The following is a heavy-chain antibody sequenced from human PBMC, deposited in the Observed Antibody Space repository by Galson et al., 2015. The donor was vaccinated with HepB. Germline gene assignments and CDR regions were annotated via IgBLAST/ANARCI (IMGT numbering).Heavy chain of an antibody. CDR2: NSAYNGNT. Sequence: SVKVSCKASGYTFTSYGISWVRQAPGQGLEWMGWNSAYNGNTNYEQKLQGRVTMTTDTSTSTAYRELRSLRSDETAVYYFARGGRIAAAGTVDYWCQEALVTVSS. D-gene: IGHD6-13*01. CDR3: ARGGRIAAAGTVDY. J-gene: IGHJ4*02. CDR1: GYTFTSYG. V-gene: IGHV1-18*01.